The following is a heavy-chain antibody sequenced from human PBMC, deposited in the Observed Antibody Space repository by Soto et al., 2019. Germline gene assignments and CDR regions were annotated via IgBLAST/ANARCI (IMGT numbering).Heavy chain of an antibody. D-gene: IGHD4-4*01. CDR2: ISYDGSNK. CDR1: GFTFSSYA. J-gene: IGHJ6*02. Sequence: QVQLVESGGGVVQPGRSLRLSCAASGFTFSSYAMHWVRQAPGKGLEWVAVISYDGSNKYYADSVKGRFTISRDNSKNTLYLQMNSLRAEDTAVYYCAREWGSNYNYYYGMDVWGQGTTVTVSS. V-gene: IGHV3-30-3*01. CDR3: AREWGSNYNYYYGMDV.